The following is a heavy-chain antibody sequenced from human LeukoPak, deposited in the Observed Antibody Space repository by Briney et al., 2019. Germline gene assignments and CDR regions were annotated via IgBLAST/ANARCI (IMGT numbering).Heavy chain of an antibody. Sequence: GGSLRLSCAASGFTFSSYAMSWVRQAPGKGLEWVSAISGSGGSTYYADSVKGRFTISRDNSKNTLYLQMNSLRAEDTAVYYCAKISVAAAGTAPPLFDYWGQGTLVTVSS. CDR1: GFTFSSYA. CDR3: AKISVAAAGTAPPLFDY. V-gene: IGHV3-23*01. J-gene: IGHJ4*02. D-gene: IGHD6-13*01. CDR2: ISGSGGST.